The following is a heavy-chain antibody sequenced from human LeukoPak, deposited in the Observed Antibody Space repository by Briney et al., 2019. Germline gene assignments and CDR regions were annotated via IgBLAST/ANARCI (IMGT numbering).Heavy chain of an antibody. CDR2: IYTSGST. V-gene: IGHV4-61*02. CDR3: ASLYPGGGPYFDY. CDR1: GGSISSGSYY. Sequence: PSQTLSLTCTVSGGSISSGSYYWSWIRQPAGKGLEWIGRIYTSGSTNYNPSLKSRVTISVDTSKNQFSLKLSSVTAADTAVYYCASLYPGGGPYFDYWGQGTLVTVSS. J-gene: IGHJ4*02. D-gene: IGHD5/OR15-5a*01.